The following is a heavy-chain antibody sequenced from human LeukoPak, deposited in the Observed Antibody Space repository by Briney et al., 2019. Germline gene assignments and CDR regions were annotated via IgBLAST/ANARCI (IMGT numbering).Heavy chain of an antibody. CDR2: IYYSGST. J-gene: IGHJ3*02. Sequence: PSETLSLTCSVSGDSISTSSYYWGWIRQPPGKGLEWIGTIYYSGSTYYNPSLTSRVVISVDTSKNHFSLTLKAGTAADTAVYHCASYSGIYSAFEIWSQGTLVTVSS. D-gene: IGHD1-26*01. CDR1: GDSISTSSYY. V-gene: IGHV4-39*07. CDR3: ASYSGIYSAFEI.